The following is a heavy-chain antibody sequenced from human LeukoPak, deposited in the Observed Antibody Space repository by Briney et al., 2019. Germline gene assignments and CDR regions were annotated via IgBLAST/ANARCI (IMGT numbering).Heavy chain of an antibody. V-gene: IGHV3-7*03. CDR1: GFTFSSYW. Sequence: GGSLRLSCAASGFTFSSYWMSWVRQAPGKGLEWVANIKQDGSEKYYVDSVKGRFTISRDNAKNSLYLQMNSLRAEDTAVYYRARGPSYGPYYFDYWGQGTLVTVSS. CDR3: ARGPSYGPYYFDY. J-gene: IGHJ4*02. CDR2: IKQDGSEK. D-gene: IGHD3-10*01.